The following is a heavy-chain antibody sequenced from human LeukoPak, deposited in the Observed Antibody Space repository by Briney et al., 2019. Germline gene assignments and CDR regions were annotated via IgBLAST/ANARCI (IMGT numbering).Heavy chain of an antibody. CDR2: ISGSSTYI. D-gene: IGHD1-26*01. Sequence: GGSLRLSCSASGFTFSTYTMNWVRQAPGKGLEWVSSISGSSTYIYYADSVKGRCTISRDNAKNSLYLQMNSLSAEDTAVYYCARDKRGANWFDPWGQGTLVAVSS. J-gene: IGHJ5*02. CDR3: ARDKRGANWFDP. CDR1: GFTFSTYT. V-gene: IGHV3-21*01.